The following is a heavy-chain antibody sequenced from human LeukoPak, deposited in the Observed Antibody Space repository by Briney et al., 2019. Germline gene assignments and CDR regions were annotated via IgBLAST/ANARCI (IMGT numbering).Heavy chain of an antibody. D-gene: IGHD3-22*01. J-gene: IGHJ4*02. CDR3: ARDLNDSPRGY. Sequence: GASVKVSCKASGGTFSSYAISWVRQAPGQGLEWMGRIIPILGIANYAQKFQGRVTITADESTSTAYMELSSLRSEDTAVYYCARDLNDSPRGYWGQGTLVTVSS. CDR1: GGTFSSYA. CDR2: IIPILGIA. V-gene: IGHV1-69*04.